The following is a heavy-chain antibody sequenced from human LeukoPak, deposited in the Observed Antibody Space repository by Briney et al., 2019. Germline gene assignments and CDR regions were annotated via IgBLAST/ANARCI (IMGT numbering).Heavy chain of an antibody. D-gene: IGHD3-9*01. V-gene: IGHV1-18*01. Sequence: GASVKVSCKASGGTFSSYAISWVRQAPGQGLEWMGWISAYNGNTNYAQKLQGRVTMTTDTSTSTAYMELRSLRSDDTAVYYCARTGVYDILTGPDYWGQGTLVTVSS. J-gene: IGHJ4*02. CDR3: ARTGVYDILTGPDY. CDR2: ISAYNGNT. CDR1: GGTFSSYA.